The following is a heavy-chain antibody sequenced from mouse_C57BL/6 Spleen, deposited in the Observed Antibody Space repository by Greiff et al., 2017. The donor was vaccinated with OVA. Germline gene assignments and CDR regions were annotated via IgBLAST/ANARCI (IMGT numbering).Heavy chain of an antibody. CDR2: INPYNGDT. V-gene: IGHV1-20*01. CDR3: ARLITTEGYFDY. D-gene: IGHD1-1*01. Sequence: EVKLMESGPELVKPGDSVKISCKASGYSFTGYFMNWVMQSHGKSLEWIGRINPYNGDTFYNQKFKGKATLTVDKSSSTAHMELRSLTSEDSAVYYCARLITTEGYFDYWGQGTTLTVSS. CDR1: GYSFTGYF. J-gene: IGHJ2*01.